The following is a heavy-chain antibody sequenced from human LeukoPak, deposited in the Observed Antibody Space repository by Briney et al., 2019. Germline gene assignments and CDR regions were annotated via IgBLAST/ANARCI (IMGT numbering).Heavy chain of an antibody. CDR1: GFTFSSYS. J-gene: IGHJ4*02. V-gene: IGHV3-21*04. CDR2: ISSSSSYI. CDR3: AKSQSPGIAVAGTLGD. D-gene: IGHD6-19*01. Sequence: GGSLRLSCAASGFTFSSYSMNWVRQAPGKGLEWVSSISSSSSYIYYADSVKGRFTISRDNSKNTLYLQMNSLRAEDTAVYYCAKSQSPGIAVAGTLGDWGQGTLVTVSS.